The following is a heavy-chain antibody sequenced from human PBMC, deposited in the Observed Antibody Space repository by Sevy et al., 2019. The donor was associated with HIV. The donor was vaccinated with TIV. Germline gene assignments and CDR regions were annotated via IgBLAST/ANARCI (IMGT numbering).Heavy chain of an antibody. CDR1: GFTFSSYD. CDR3: ARGGGRGGDYSNYEFDY. D-gene: IGHD4-4*01. CDR2: IGTAGDT. V-gene: IGHV3-13*01. J-gene: IGHJ4*02. Sequence: GGSLRLTCAASGFTFSSYDMQWVRQATGKGLEWVSAIGTAGDTYYPGSVKGRFTISRENAKNSLYLQMNSLRAGDTAVYYCARGGGRGGDYSNYEFDYWGQGTLVTVSS.